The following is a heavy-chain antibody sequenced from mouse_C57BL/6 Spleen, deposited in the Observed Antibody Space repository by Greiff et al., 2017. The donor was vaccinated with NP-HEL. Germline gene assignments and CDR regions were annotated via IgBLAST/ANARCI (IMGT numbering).Heavy chain of an antibody. Sequence: QVQLQQSGAELARPGASVKLSCKASGYTFTSYGISWVKQRTGQGLEWIGEIYPRSGNTYYNEKFKGKATLTADKSSSTAYMELRSLTSEDSAVYFCARVDYYGSSPYAMDYWGQGTSVTVSS. CDR3: ARVDYYGSSPYAMDY. CDR1: GYTFTSYG. V-gene: IGHV1-81*01. CDR2: IYPRSGNT. D-gene: IGHD1-1*01. J-gene: IGHJ4*01.